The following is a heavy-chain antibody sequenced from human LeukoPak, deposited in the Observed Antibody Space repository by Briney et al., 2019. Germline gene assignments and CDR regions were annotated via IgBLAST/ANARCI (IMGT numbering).Heavy chain of an antibody. V-gene: IGHV4-34*01. Sequence: SQSLSLTCAVYAGSFSGYYWSWIRQPPGKGLEWVGEINHSGSTNFNPSLKTRAPISVDTSKNQFSLKLSSVTAADTAVYYGARGPGRGYSYGYGYWGQGTLVTVSS. D-gene: IGHD5-18*01. CDR3: ARGPGRGYSYGYGY. CDR2: INHSGST. CDR1: AGSFSGYY. J-gene: IGHJ4*02.